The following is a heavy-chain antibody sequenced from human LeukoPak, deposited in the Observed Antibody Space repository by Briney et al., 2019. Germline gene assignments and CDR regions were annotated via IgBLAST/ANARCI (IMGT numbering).Heavy chain of an antibody. D-gene: IGHD3-3*01. J-gene: IGHJ4*02. CDR3: ATNVKWSGSGRGHFDY. V-gene: IGHV1-24*01. Sequence: RASVKVSCKASGYTFTSYGISWVRQAPGQGLEWMGGFDPEDGETIYAQKFQGRVTMTEDTSTDTAYMELSSLRSEDTAVYYCATNVKWSGSGRGHFDYWGQGTLVTVSS. CDR1: GYTFTSYG. CDR2: FDPEDGET.